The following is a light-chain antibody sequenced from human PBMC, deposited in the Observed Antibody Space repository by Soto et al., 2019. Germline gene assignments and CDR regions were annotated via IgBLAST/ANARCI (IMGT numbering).Light chain of an antibody. Sequence: DIVVTQFPDSLAVSLGERATINCKSSQSVLYSSKNKNYLAWYQQKPGQPPELLIYWASTRESGVPDRFSGSGSGTDFTLTIISLQAEDVAVYYCQQYYSTPYTFGQGTKLEIK. CDR3: QQYYSTPYT. CDR2: WAS. CDR1: QSVLYSSKNKNY. J-gene: IGKJ2*01. V-gene: IGKV4-1*01.